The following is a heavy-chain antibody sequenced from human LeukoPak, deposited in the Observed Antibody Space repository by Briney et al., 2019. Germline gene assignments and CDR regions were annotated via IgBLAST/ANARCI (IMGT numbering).Heavy chain of an antibody. V-gene: IGHV3-73*01. J-gene: IGHJ3*02. CDR3: TRPRGGIAI. CDR2: IRSKANSYAT. CDR1: GFTFSGSA. Sequence: GGSLRLSCAASGFTFSGSAMHWVRQASGKGLEWVGRIRSKANSYATAYAESVKGRFIIFRDDSKNTAYLQMNSLKTEDTAVYYCTRPRGGIAIWGQGTMVTVSS. D-gene: IGHD2-15*01.